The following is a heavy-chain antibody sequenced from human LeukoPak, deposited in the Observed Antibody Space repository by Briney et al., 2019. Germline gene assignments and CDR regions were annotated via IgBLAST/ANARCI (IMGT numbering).Heavy chain of an antibody. Sequence: GGSLRLSCAPSVFTFSIYATSCVRDAPGKGLGWGSAISVSGNHTYHADSVRGRFPNSRENPKNTLSLQMNSSRAQKTRRCSCPKAPEYRAALPTGDYRGQASLVSVSP. CDR1: VFTFSIYA. CDR3: PKAPEYRAALPTGDY. V-gene: IGHV3-23*01. J-gene: IGHJ4*02. D-gene: IGHD6-13*01. CDR2: ISVSGNHT.